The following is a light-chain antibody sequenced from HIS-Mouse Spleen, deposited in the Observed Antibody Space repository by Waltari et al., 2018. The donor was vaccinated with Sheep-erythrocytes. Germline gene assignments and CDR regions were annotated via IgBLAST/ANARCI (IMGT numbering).Light chain of an antibody. J-gene: IGLJ3*02. V-gene: IGLV3-10*01. Sequence: SYELTQPPSVSVSPGQTARITCSGDALPKKYAYWYKQESGQAPVLVIYEDSKRPSGIPERFSGSTSGTMATLTISGAQVEDEADYYCYSTDSSGNHWVFGGGTKLTVL. CDR2: EDS. CDR1: ALPKKY. CDR3: YSTDSSGNHWV.